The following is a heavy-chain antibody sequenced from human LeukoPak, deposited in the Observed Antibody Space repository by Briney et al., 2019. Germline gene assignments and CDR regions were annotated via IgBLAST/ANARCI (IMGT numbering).Heavy chain of an antibody. Sequence: GGSLRLSCAASGFTFSSYWMSWVRQAPGKGLEWVSVIYSGGSTYYADSVKGRFTISRDNSKNTLYLQMNSLRAEDTAVYYCARGGIAAAGFGYYYYGMDVWGQGTTVTVSS. CDR3: ARGGIAAAGFGYYYYGMDV. CDR2: IYSGGST. CDR1: GFTFSSYW. D-gene: IGHD6-13*01. J-gene: IGHJ6*02. V-gene: IGHV3-53*01.